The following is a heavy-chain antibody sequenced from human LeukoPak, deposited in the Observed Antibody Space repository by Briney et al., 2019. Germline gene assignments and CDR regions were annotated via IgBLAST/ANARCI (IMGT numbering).Heavy chain of an antibody. J-gene: IGHJ4*02. CDR1: GYSFTSYW. D-gene: IGHD4-17*01. Sequence: GESLRISSKSSGYSFTSYWISWVRQPPEKGLELVGRIDPSDSYTNYSPSFQGHVTISADKSISTAYLQWSSLKASDNAMYYCARLDYALDYWGQGTLVTVSS. CDR2: IDPSDSYT. CDR3: ARLDYALDY. V-gene: IGHV5-10-1*01.